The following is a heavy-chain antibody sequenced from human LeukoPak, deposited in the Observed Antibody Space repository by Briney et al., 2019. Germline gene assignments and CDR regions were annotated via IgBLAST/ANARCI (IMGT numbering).Heavy chain of an antibody. D-gene: IGHD3-3*01. V-gene: IGHV3-23*01. CDR3: AKTMAYYDFWSGYYTFDY. J-gene: IGHJ4*02. CDR2: ISGSGGST. CDR1: GFTFSSYA. Sequence: GGSLRLSCAASGFTFSSYAMSWVRQAPGKGLEWVSAISGSGGSTYYADSVKGRFTISRDNSKNTLYLQMNSQRAEDTAVYYCAKTMAYYDFWSGYYTFDYWGQGTLVTVSS.